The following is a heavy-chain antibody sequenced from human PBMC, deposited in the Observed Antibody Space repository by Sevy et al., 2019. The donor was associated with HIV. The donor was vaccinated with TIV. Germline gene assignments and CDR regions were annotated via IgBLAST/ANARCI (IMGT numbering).Heavy chain of an antibody. CDR3: ARVRIVVVPAAIPEDYYYGMDV. V-gene: IGHV1-69*13. D-gene: IGHD2-2*02. Sequence: ASVKVSCKASGGTFSSYAMSWVRQAPGQGLEWMGGIIPIFGTANYAQKFQGRVTITADESTSTAYMELSSLRSEDTAVYYCARVRIVVVPAAIPEDYYYGMDVWGQGTTVTVSS. J-gene: IGHJ6*02. CDR2: IIPIFGTA. CDR1: GGTFSSYA.